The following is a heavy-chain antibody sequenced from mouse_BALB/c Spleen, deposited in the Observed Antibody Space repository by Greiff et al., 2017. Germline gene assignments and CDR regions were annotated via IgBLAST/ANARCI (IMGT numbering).Heavy chain of an antibody. D-gene: IGHD1-1*01. CDR3: ARGSSRYYAMDY. Sequence: VQLKESGAELVKPGASVKLSCTASGFNIKDTYMHWVKQRPGQGLEWIGRIDPANGNTKYDPKFQGKATITADTSSNTAYLQLSSLTSEDTAVYYCARGSSRYYAMDYWGQGTSVTVSS. CDR2: IDPANGNT. CDR1: GFNIKDTY. V-gene: IGHV14-3*02. J-gene: IGHJ4*01.